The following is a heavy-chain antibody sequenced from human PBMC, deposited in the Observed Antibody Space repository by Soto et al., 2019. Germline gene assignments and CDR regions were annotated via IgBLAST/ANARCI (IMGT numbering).Heavy chain of an antibody. CDR3: ARPKTIGAAAGKGWFDP. CDR2: IYYSGST. CDR1: GGSISSSSYY. V-gene: IGHV4-39*01. J-gene: IGHJ5*02. D-gene: IGHD6-13*01. Sequence: SETLSLTCTVSGGSISSSSYYWGWIRQPPGKGLEWIGSIYYSGSTYYNPSLKSRVTISIDKSKNQFSLKLTYVTAADTAMYYCARPKTIGAAAGKGWFDPWGQGTLVTVSS.